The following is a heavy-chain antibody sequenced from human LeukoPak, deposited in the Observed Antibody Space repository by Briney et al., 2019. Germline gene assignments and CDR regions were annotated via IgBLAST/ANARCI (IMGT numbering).Heavy chain of an antibody. J-gene: IGHJ4*02. V-gene: IGHV4-39*02. CDR1: GGSISSYY. D-gene: IGHD1-26*01. CDR3: ARESGRPY. Sequence: SETLSLTCTVSGGSISSYYWGWIRQPPGKGLEWIRSIYYSGSTYYNPSLKSRVTISVDTSKNQFSLKLSSVTAADTAVYYCARESGRPYWGQGTLVTVSS. CDR2: IYYSGST.